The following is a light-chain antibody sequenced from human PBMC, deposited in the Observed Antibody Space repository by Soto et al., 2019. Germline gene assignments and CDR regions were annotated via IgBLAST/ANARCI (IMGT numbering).Light chain of an antibody. CDR3: NSYVGSGTWV. J-gene: IGLJ3*02. CDR1: SSDVGKYDY. CDR2: EVS. V-gene: IGLV2-8*01. Sequence: QSALTQPPSASGSPGQSVTISCTGTSSDVGKYDYVSWFQHHPGKAPKLIIYEVSKRPSGVPDRFSGSKSGSTASLTVSGLQTEDEADYYCNSYVGSGTWVFGGGTQLTVL.